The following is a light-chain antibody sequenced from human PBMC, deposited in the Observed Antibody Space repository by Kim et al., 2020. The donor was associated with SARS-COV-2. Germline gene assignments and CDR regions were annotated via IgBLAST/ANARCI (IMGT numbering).Light chain of an antibody. CDR3: QVWDSSTDHYV. Sequence: SYELTQPPSVSVAQGKTASITCGGNNIGSKSVHWYQQKPGQAPVLVIYYDSDRPSGIPERFSGSNSGNTATLTIGRVEAGDEADYYCQVWDSSTDHYVFGTGTKVTVL. CDR2: YDS. CDR1: NIGSKS. J-gene: IGLJ1*01. V-gene: IGLV3-21*04.